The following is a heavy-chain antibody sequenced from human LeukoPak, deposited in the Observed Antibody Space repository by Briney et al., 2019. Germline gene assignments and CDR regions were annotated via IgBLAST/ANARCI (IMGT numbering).Heavy chain of an antibody. CDR2: IYYSGST. CDR3: ARGLDIVVVPAALGAFDI. V-gene: IGHV4-30-4*08. D-gene: IGHD2-2*03. J-gene: IGHJ3*02. CDR1: GGSISSGGYS. Sequence: NTSQTLSLTCAVSGGSISSGGYSWSWIRQPPGKGLEWIGYIYYSGSTYYNPSLKSRVTISVDTSKNQFSLKLSSVTAADTAVYYCARGLDIVVVPAALGAFDIWGQGTMVTVSS.